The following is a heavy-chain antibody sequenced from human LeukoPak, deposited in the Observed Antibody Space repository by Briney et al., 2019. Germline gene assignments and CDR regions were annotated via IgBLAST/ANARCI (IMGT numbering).Heavy chain of an antibody. V-gene: IGHV1-18*01. D-gene: IGHD3-22*01. CDR3: ARGVGYYYDGGPNIDY. Sequence: ASVKVSCKASGYTFTSYGISWVRQAPGQGLEWMGWISAYNGNTNYAQKLQGRVTMTTDTSTSTAYMELRSLRSDDTAVYYCARGVGYYYDGGPNIDYWGQGTLVTVSS. CDR1: GYTFTSYG. J-gene: IGHJ4*02. CDR2: ISAYNGNT.